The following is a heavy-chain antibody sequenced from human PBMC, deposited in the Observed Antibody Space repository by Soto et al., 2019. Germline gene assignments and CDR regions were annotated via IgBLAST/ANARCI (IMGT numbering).Heavy chain of an antibody. CDR1: GGTFSSYT. J-gene: IGHJ6*03. CDR2: IIPILGIA. CDR3: ARDLSDGDDRSYYYYYYMDV. Sequence: QVQLVQSGAEVKKPGSSVKVSCAASGGTFSSYTISWVRQAPGQGLEWMGRIIPILGIANYAQKFQGRVTITADKSTNTAYMELSRLRSEDTAVYYCARDLSDGDDRSYYYYYYMDVWGKGTTVTVSS. V-gene: IGHV1-69*08. D-gene: IGHD4-17*01.